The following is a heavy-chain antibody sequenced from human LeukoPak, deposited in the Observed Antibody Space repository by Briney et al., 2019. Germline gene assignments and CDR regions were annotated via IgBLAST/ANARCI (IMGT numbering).Heavy chain of an antibody. J-gene: IGHJ4*02. CDR2: IYPGDSDT. CDR3: ASAPDYGDYYFDY. V-gene: IGHV5-51*01. Sequence: GESLKISCEASGYSFANKWIGWVRQMPGKGLEWMGIIYPGDSDTRYSTSFQGQVTISADKSISTAYLQWSSLKASDTAMYYCASAPDYGDYYFDYWGQGTLVTVSS. CDR1: GYSFANKW. D-gene: IGHD4-17*01.